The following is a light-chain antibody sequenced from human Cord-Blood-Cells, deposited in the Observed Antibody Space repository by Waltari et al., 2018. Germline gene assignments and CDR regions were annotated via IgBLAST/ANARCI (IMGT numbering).Light chain of an antibody. CDR3: RQSYSTPLT. J-gene: IGKJ4*01. Sequence: DIQMTQSPSSLSASVGARVTITCRASQSISSYLNWYQQKPGKAPKLLIYAASSLQSGVPSRFSGSRSGTDFTLTISSLQPEDFATYYWRQSYSTPLTFGGGTKVEIK. CDR1: QSISSY. V-gene: IGKV1-39*01. CDR2: AAS.